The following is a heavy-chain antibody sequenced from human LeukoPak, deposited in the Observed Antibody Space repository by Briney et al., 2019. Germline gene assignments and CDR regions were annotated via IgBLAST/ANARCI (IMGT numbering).Heavy chain of an antibody. J-gene: IGHJ3*02. V-gene: IGHV3-21*01. CDR1: GFTFSSYS. D-gene: IGHD6-19*01. CDR3: ARDRNHEQWLVLDDAFDI. Sequence: PGGSLRLSCAASGFTFSSYSMNWVRQAPGKGLEWVSSISSSSSYIYYADSVKGRFTISRDNAKNSLYLQMNSLGAEDTAVYYCARDRNHEQWLVLDDAFDIWGQGTMVTVSS. CDR2: ISSSSSYI.